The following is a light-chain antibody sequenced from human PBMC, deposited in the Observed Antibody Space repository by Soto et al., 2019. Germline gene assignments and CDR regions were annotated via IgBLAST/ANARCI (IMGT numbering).Light chain of an antibody. CDR1: SSDVGGYNY. CDR2: EVS. J-gene: IGLJ1*01. CDR3: SSYADSSNPYV. Sequence: QSALTQPPSASGSPGQSVTISCTGTSSDVGGYNYVSWYQQHPGKAPKLMIYEVSKRPSGVPDRFSGSKSGNTASLTVSGLQAEDEADYYCSSYADSSNPYVFGTGTKLTVL. V-gene: IGLV2-8*01.